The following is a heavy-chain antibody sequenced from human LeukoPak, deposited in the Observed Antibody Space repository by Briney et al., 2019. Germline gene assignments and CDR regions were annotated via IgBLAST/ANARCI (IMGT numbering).Heavy chain of an antibody. CDR1: GFTFSYYG. J-gene: IGHJ4*02. Sequence: GRSLRLSCAASGFTFSYYGMHWVRQAPGKGLEWVSAISGSGGSTYYADSVKGRFTISRDNSKNTLYLQMNSLRAEDTAVYYCAKRPSGGWFDYWGQGTLVTVSS. V-gene: IGHV3-23*01. CDR3: AKRPSGGWFDY. CDR2: ISGSGGST. D-gene: IGHD6-19*01.